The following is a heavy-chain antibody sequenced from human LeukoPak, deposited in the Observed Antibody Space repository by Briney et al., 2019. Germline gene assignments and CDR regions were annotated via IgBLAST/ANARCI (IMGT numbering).Heavy chain of an antibody. CDR2: ISPNSGDT. CDR1: GYIFTRYY. CDR3: ARGYSSGWYGGADFGY. V-gene: IGHV1-2*02. Sequence: ASVNVSCKASGYIFTRYYLHWVRQARGQGREGMGWISPNSGDTNYAQKFQGRVTMTRDTSISTAYIELSRLRSDDTAVYYCARGYSSGWYGGADFGYWGQGTLVTVSS. J-gene: IGHJ4*02. D-gene: IGHD6-19*01.